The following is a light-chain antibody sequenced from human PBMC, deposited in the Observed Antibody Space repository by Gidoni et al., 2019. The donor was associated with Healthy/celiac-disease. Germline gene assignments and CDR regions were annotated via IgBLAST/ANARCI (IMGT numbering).Light chain of an antibody. CDR2: GAS. Sequence: EIVMTQSPATLSVSYGERGTLSCRGSQNVRSNFAWYQQKPRQAARHLIHGASPSVTGIPSRFSGSWYGTWFSLTIRSLYSQDFAVSYCQQYDKWPRTVGQGTKVEIK. V-gene: IGKV3-15*01. CDR3: QQYDKWPRT. CDR1: QNVRSN. J-gene: IGKJ1*01.